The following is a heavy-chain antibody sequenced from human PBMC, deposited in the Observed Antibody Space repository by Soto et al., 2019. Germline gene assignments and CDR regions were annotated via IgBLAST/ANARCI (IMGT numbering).Heavy chain of an antibody. CDR3: STDVEYYGLDF. J-gene: IGHJ6*02. CDR1: GLSFTNAW. CDR2: INSKTDGGTT. Sequence: EVQLVESGGGLVKPGASLRLSCAASGLSFTNAWMSWVRQAPGKGLEWVGRINSKTDGGTTDYAAPVKGRITISRDDSQSSLYLQMNSLNTEDTARYYGSTDVEYYGLDFWGQGTTVTVSS. V-gene: IGHV3-15*01.